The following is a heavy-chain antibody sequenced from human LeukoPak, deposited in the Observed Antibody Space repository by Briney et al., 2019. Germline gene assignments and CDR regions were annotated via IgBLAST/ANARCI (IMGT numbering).Heavy chain of an antibody. V-gene: IGHV4-34*01. CDR3: ARGQFWSGYSI. J-gene: IGHJ4*02. D-gene: IGHD3-3*02. CDR1: GGSFSGYY. CDR2: INHRRST. Sequence: SETLSLTCAVYGGSFSGYYWSWIRQPPGRGLEWIGEINHRRSTNYNPSLKSRVTMSVDTSKNQLSLNLSSVTAADTAVYYCARGQFWSGYSIWGQGTLVTVSS.